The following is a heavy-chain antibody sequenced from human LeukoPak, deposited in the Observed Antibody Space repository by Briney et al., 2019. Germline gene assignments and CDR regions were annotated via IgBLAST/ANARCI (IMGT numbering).Heavy chain of an antibody. Sequence: GGSLRLSCAASGFTFRSYAMSWVRQVPGKGLEWVSGISGSGGSTYYAASVRGRFTISRDSSNDTLYLQMNSLRAEDTAVYYCAKEREYSYGYDYWGQGTLVTVSS. V-gene: IGHV3-23*01. D-gene: IGHD5-18*01. J-gene: IGHJ4*02. CDR2: ISGSGGST. CDR1: GFTFRSYA. CDR3: AKEREYSYGYDY.